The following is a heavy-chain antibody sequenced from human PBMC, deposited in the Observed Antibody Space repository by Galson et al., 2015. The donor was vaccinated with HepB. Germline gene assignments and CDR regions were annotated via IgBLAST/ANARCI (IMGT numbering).Heavy chain of an antibody. CDR3: TTDRGYNLVFPRFHYYYMDV. CDR2: IKSETHGGTT. D-gene: IGHD1-14*01. V-gene: IGHV3-15*07. J-gene: IGHJ6*03. CDR1: GFTFNQAW. Sequence: SLRLSCAASGFTFNQAWMSWVRQAPGKGLEWVGRIKSETHGGTTDYAGSVKDRFTISRDDSKNALFLQMNSLKYEDTAVYYCTTDRGYNLVFPRFHYYYMDVWGKGTTVTVSS.